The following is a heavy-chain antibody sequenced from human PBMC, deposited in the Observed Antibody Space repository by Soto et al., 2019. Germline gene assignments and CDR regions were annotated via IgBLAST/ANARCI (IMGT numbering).Heavy chain of an antibody. Sequence: EVQLLESGGGLLQPGGSLRLSCAASGFTFSSYAMSWVGQAPGKGLEWVSAISGSGGSTYYADSVKGRFTISRDNSKNTLYLQMNSLRAEDTAVYYCANLMTTVTTTDFDYWGQGTLVTVSS. J-gene: IGHJ4*02. V-gene: IGHV3-23*01. CDR3: ANLMTTVTTTDFDY. CDR1: GFTFSSYA. D-gene: IGHD4-4*01. CDR2: ISGSGGST.